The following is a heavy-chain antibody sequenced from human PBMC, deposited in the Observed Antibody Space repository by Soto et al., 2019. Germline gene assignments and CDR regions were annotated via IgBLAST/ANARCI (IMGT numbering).Heavy chain of an antibody. CDR3: SKEGGEGGDSPEYFKY. CDR2: ISGSGYTT. Sequence: PGGSLRLSCAASGFTFSSYAMSWVRQAPGKGLEWVSTISGSGYTTYYADSVKGRFTIPRDNSKNTLYLQMNSLRAEDTAIYYCSKEGGEGGDSPEYFKYWGQGTRVTVYS. V-gene: IGHV3-23*01. J-gene: IGHJ1*01. CDR1: GFTFSSYA. D-gene: IGHD4-17*01.